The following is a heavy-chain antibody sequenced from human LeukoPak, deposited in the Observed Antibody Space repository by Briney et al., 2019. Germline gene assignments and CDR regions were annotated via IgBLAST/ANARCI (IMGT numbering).Heavy chain of an antibody. Sequence: SETLSLTCTVSGGSISSSSYYWGWIRQPPGKGLEWIGSIYYSGSTYYNPSLKSRVTISVDTSKNQFSLKLSSVTAADTAVYYCARGVQYYGDLDDAFDIWGQGTMVTVSS. CDR1: GGSISSSSYY. J-gene: IGHJ3*02. CDR3: ARGVQYYGDLDDAFDI. D-gene: IGHD4-17*01. CDR2: IYYSGST. V-gene: IGHV4-39*07.